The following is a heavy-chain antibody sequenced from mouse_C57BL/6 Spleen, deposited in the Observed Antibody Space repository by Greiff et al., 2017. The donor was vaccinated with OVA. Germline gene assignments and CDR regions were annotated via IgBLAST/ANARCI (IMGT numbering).Heavy chain of an antibody. J-gene: IGHJ3*01. Sequence: EVKVVESGAGLVKPGGSLKLSCAASGFTFSSYAMSWVRQTPEKRLEWVAYISSGGDYIYYADTVKGRFTISRDNARNTLYLQMSSLKSEDTAMYYCTREGDYAFAYWGQGTLVTVSA. CDR2: ISSGGDYI. CDR3: TREGDYAFAY. CDR1: GFTFSSYA. V-gene: IGHV5-9-1*02. D-gene: IGHD2-4*01.